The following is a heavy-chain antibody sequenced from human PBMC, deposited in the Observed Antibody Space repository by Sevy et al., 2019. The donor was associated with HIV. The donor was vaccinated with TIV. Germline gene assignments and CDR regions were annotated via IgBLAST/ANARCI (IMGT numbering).Heavy chain of an antibody. CDR3: VAYDFWSAAFDY. CDR2: IVVGSGNT. J-gene: IGHJ4*02. D-gene: IGHD3-3*01. Sequence: ASVKVSCKASGFNFNKSAMQWVRQGRGQRLEWIGWIVVGSGNTNYAQNFQERVTITRDMSTSTAYMELSSLRSEDTAVYYCVAYDFWSAAFDYWGQGTLVTVSS. CDR1: GFNFNKSA. V-gene: IGHV1-58*02.